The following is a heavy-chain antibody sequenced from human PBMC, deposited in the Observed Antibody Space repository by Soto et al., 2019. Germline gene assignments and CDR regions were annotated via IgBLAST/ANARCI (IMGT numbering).Heavy chain of an antibody. CDR3: ARRQGTLNNFGVVTEDDY. D-gene: IGHD3-3*02. CDR2: ISPNNGNT. J-gene: IGHJ4*02. CDR1: GYSFSNYE. Sequence: QVQLVQSGAELKKPGASVKVSCKASGYSFSNYEISWVRQAPGQGLEWMGWISPNNGNTNYAQKFQGRGIMITDTYACTAYMEMRSLGSDDTAVYYCARRQGTLNNFGVVTEDDYRGQGTLVTVSS. V-gene: IGHV1-18*01.